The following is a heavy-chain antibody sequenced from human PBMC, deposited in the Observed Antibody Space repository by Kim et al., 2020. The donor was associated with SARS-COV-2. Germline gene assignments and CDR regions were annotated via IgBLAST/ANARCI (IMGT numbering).Heavy chain of an antibody. CDR1: GFTFSNYW. D-gene: IGHD5-12*01. V-gene: IGHV3-74*01. CDR3: VRDLVGSDDL. Sequence: GGSLRLSCAASGFTFSNYWMHWVRQAPGKGPVWVSRLNEDGSTTNYADSVKGRFTISRDNARNTLYLHMDSLRAEDTALYYCVRDLVGSDDLWGTGTLVT. J-gene: IGHJ5*02. CDR2: LNEDGSTT.